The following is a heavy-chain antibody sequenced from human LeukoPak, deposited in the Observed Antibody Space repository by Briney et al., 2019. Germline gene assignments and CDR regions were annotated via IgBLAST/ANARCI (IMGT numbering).Heavy chain of an antibody. CDR3: ASSRYSGSYFDY. D-gene: IGHD1-26*01. Sequence: GGSLRLSCAASGFTFSSYGMHWVRQAPGKGLEWVAVISYDGSNKYYADSVKGRFTISRDNSKNTLYLQMNSLRAEDTAVYYCASSRYSGSYFDYWGQGTLVTVSS. V-gene: IGHV3-30*03. J-gene: IGHJ4*02. CDR1: GFTFSSYG. CDR2: ISYDGSNK.